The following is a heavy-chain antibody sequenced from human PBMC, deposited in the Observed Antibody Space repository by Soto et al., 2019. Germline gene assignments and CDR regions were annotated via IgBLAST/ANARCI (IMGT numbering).Heavy chain of an antibody. D-gene: IGHD6-6*01. V-gene: IGHV3-11*01. J-gene: IGHJ4*02. Sequence: QVQLVESGGGLVKPGGSLRLSCAASGFTFSDYYMNWIRQAPGKGLEWVSYISSGAITIYYADSVKGRFTISRDNAKNSLYLQMNSLRAEYTAVDYCAGQYSSSSVEFWGQGTLVTVSS. CDR2: ISSGAITI. CDR3: AGQYSSSSVEF. CDR1: GFTFSDYY.